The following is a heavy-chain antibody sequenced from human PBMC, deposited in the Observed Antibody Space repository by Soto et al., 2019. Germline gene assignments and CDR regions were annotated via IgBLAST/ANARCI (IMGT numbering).Heavy chain of an antibody. CDR1: GFSFSNYW. D-gene: IGHD2-2*02. Sequence: EVQLVESGGGMVQPGGSLRLSWAASGFSFSNYWMTWVRQVPGKGLEWVANIKLDGSEKYHVDSVKGRFTISRDNAKNSLYLQLNNLRAEDTAVYYCARELATYIGFDHWGQGTLVTVSP. CDR3: ARELATYIGFDH. J-gene: IGHJ5*02. CDR2: IKLDGSEK. V-gene: IGHV3-7*03.